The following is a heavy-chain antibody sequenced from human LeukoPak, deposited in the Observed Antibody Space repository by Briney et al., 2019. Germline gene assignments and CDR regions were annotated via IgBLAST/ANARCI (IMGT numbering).Heavy chain of an antibody. J-gene: IGHJ5*01. CDR2: IGGSGIST. D-gene: IGHD5-18*01. V-gene: IGHV3-23*01. CDR3: AKRGIQLWLPLDS. Sequence: PGGSLRLSCAASGYTFSNNAMYWVRQAPGKGLEWVSVIGGSGISTYYADSVKGRFTISRDNSKNTLYLQMNSLRAEDTAVYYCAKRGIQLWLPLDSWGQGTLVTVSS. CDR1: GYTFSNNA.